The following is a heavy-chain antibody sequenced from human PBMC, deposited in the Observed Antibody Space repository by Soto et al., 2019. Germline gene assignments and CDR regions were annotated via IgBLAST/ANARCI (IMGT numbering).Heavy chain of an antibody. V-gene: IGHV1-69*06. D-gene: IGHD3-22*01. CDR2: IIPIFGTA. Sequence: QVELVQSGAEVKKPGSSVKVSCQASEDTFRNYAISWVRQAPGQGLEWMGGIIPIFGTANYAQQLQGRVTITEDTSANTVYLELSSLRSEDTAFYYCASTKYDSSAYYYWYLGLWGRGTLVTVSS. J-gene: IGHJ2*01. CDR1: EDTFRNYA. CDR3: ASTKYDSSAYYYWYLGL.